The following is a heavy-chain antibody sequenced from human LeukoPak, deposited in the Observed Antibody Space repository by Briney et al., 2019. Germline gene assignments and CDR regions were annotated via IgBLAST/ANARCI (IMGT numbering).Heavy chain of an antibody. J-gene: IGHJ4*02. CDR2: IYTSGST. CDR3: ARGSRRDGYNLDY. Sequence: SETLSLTCTVSGGSISSGSYYWSWIRQPAGKGLEWIGRIYTSGSTNYNPSLKSRVTISRDTSKNEFSLKLSSVTAADTAVYYCARGSRRDGYNLDYWGRGTLVTVSS. D-gene: IGHD5-24*01. V-gene: IGHV4-61*02. CDR1: GGSISSGSYY.